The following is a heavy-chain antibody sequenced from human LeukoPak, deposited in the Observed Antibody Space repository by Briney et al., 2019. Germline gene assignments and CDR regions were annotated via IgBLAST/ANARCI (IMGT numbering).Heavy chain of an antibody. Sequence: ASVKVSCKASGYTFTSYYMHWVRQAPGQGLEWMGIINPSGGSTSYAQKFQGRVTMTRDMSTSTVYIELSSLRSEDTAVYYCARVAARPRPYYYYYMDVWGKGTTVTVSS. V-gene: IGHV1-46*01. D-gene: IGHD6-6*01. CDR1: GYTFTSYY. CDR2: INPSGGST. CDR3: ARVAARPRPYYYYYMDV. J-gene: IGHJ6*03.